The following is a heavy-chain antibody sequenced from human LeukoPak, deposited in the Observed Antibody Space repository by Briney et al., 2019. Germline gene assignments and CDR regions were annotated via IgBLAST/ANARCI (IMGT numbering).Heavy chain of an antibody. CDR1: GGSINTYY. V-gene: IGHV4-59*01. J-gene: IGHJ4*02. D-gene: IGHD3-10*01. CDR3: AGYTSGRFFFDF. CDR2: IYYSGST. Sequence: SETLSLTCSVSGGSINTYYWSWLRQPPGKGLEWIGYIYYSGSTNYNPSLKSRVTMSVDTSKNQISLNLTSVDAADTAVYYCAGYTSGRFFFDFWSQGALVTVSS.